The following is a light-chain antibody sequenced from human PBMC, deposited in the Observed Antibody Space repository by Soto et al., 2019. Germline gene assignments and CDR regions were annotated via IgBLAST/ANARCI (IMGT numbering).Light chain of an antibody. CDR1: QGIRTS. Sequence: DIQLTQSPSFLSASVGDTVTITCRASQGIRTSLAWYQETPGMAPKLLIYAASTLHSGVPSRFSGSGSGTEFTLTISGLQPEDFATYSCQQVNGYPFTFGGGTKVE. CDR3: QQVNGYPFT. J-gene: IGKJ4*01. CDR2: AAS. V-gene: IGKV1-9*01.